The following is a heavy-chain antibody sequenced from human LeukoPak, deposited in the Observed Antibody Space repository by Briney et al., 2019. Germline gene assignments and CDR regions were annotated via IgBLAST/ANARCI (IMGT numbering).Heavy chain of an antibody. V-gene: IGHV1-69*13. Sequence: SVKVSCKVSGGTFSSCAINWVRQAPGQGLEWMGGIISMFDTTNYAQKFQGRLTITADESTSIAYMELSSLTSEDTAVYYCARVRVYGQPHNYYYDSDMDVWGQGTTVTVSS. CDR1: GGTFSSCA. D-gene: IGHD3-10*01. J-gene: IGHJ6*02. CDR2: IISMFDTT. CDR3: ARVRVYGQPHNYYYDSDMDV.